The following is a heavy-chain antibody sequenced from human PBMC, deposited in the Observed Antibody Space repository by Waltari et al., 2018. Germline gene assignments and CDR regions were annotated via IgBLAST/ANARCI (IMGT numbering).Heavy chain of an antibody. V-gene: IGHV1-69*08. D-gene: IGHD4-17*01. CDR1: GGTFSSYA. CDR3: ASLSYGDYSFGDAFDI. J-gene: IGHJ3*02. CDR2: IIPIVGTA. Sequence: QVQLVQSGAEVKKPGSSVKVSCKASGGTFSSYAISWVRQAPGQGLEWMGRIIPIVGTANYAQKCQGRVTITADKSTSTAYMELSSLRSEDTAVYYCASLSYGDYSFGDAFDIWGQGTMVTVSS.